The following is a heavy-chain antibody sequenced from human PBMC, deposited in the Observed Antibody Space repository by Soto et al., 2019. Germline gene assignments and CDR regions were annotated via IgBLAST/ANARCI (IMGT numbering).Heavy chain of an antibody. CDR1: GGTFSNYA. Sequence: SVKVSCKASGGTFSNYAISWVRQAPGQGLEWMGGIIPIFGTANYAQKFQGRVTITADESTSTAYMELSSLRSEDTAVYYCARGNITMIVESSYYYGTDVWGQGTTVTVSS. CDR3: ARGNITMIVESSYYYGTDV. D-gene: IGHD3-22*01. V-gene: IGHV1-69*13. J-gene: IGHJ6*02. CDR2: IIPIFGTA.